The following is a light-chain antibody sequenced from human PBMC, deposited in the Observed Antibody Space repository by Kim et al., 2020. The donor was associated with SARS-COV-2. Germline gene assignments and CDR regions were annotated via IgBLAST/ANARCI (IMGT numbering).Light chain of an antibody. CDR1: QSVDSN. V-gene: IGKV3-15*01. CDR3: QQYINRLT. J-gene: IGKJ4*01. Sequence: SGSPGETAPLSCRASQSVDSNLAWYQQKPGQAPRLLISGASTRATGIPARFSGSGSGTEFTLTISSLQSEDFAVYYCQQYINRLTFGGGTKVDIK. CDR2: GAS.